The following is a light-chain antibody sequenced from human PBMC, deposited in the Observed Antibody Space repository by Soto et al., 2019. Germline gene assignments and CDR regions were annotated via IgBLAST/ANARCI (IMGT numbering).Light chain of an antibody. J-gene: IGKJ2*01. Sequence: EIVMTQSVATLSVSPGERATLSCTASQDISSNLAWYQQKPGRVPRLLIYGASTRATGFPARFSGGGSGTEFTLTISNLQSEDFAVYYCQQYSDWPVTFGQGTKLEIK. CDR3: QQYSDWPVT. V-gene: IGKV3-15*01. CDR1: QDISSN. CDR2: GAS.